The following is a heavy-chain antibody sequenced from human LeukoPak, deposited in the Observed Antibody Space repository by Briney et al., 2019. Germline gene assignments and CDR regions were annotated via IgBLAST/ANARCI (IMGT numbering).Heavy chain of an antibody. D-gene: IGHD2-21*02. CDR3: AKELAYCGGDCYLSDAFDI. J-gene: IGHJ3*02. Sequence: GGSLRLSCAASGFTFSSYEMNWVRQAPGKGLEWVSYISSSGSTIYYADSVKGRFTISRDNSKNTLYLQMNSLRAEDTAVYYCAKELAYCGGDCYLSDAFDIWGQGTMVTVSS. CDR1: GFTFSSYE. V-gene: IGHV3-48*03. CDR2: ISSSGSTI.